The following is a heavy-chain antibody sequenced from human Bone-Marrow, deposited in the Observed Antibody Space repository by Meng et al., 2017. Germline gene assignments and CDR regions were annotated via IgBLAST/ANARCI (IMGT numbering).Heavy chain of an antibody. J-gene: IGHJ1*01. CDR1: GGSISSGGYY. Sequence: QVQLKESGQGLGKLSQTLSLTGTVSGGSISSGGYYWSWIRQHPGKGLEWIGYIYYSGSTYYNPSLKSRVTISVDTSKNQFSLKLSSVTAADTAVYYCARGPLSAAGTMGYFQHWGQGTLVTVSS. CDR2: IYYSGST. V-gene: IGHV4-31*03. D-gene: IGHD6-13*01. CDR3: ARGPLSAAGTMGYFQH.